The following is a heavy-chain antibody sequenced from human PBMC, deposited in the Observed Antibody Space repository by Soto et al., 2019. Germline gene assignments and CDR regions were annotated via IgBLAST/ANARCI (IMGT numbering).Heavy chain of an antibody. CDR2: IIPIFGIT. CDR1: GGTFSGYA. Sequence: QAHLMQSGAEVKKPGSSVKVSCKASGGTFSGYAISWVRQRPGRGLEWMGGIIPIFGITTYAEKFQGRITLAADESTGTAFMDLRSLISEDTAVYYCARDPRSITGTTSSEDFQFWGPGTLVSGSS. V-gene: IGHV1-69*01. CDR3: ARDPRSITGTTSSEDFQF. J-gene: IGHJ1*01. D-gene: IGHD1-20*01.